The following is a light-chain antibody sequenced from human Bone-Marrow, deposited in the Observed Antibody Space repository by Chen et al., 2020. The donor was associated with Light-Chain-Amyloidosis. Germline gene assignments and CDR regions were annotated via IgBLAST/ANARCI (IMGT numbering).Light chain of an antibody. CDR2: RNN. Sequence: QSLLTQPPSASGTAGSTVTISCSGSSSNHGSNYVYWYQQLPGTAPKLLIYRNNQRPSGVPDRFSGSKSGTSASLAISGLRSEDEADYYCAAWDDSLSGLVVFGGGTKLTVL. CDR3: AAWDDSLSGLVV. J-gene: IGLJ2*01. V-gene: IGLV1-47*01. CDR1: SSNHGSNY.